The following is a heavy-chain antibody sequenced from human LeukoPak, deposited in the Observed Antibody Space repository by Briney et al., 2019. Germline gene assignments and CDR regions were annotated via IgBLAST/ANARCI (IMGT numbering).Heavy chain of an antibody. CDR2: IIPIFGTA. Sequence: ASVKVSCKASGGTFSSYAISWVRQAPGQGLEWMGGIIPIFGTANYAQKFQGRVTITADESTSTAYMELSSLRSEDTAVYYCARPNSVPGAFDIWGQGTMVTVSS. D-gene: IGHD2-8*01. J-gene: IGHJ3*02. CDR1: GGTFSSYA. V-gene: IGHV1-69*13. CDR3: ARPNSVPGAFDI.